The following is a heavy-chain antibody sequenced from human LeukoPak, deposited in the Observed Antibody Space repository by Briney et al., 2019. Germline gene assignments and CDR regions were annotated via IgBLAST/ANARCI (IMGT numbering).Heavy chain of an antibody. V-gene: IGHV1-69*13. CDR2: IIPIFGTA. J-gene: IGHJ4*02. CDR3: ARLYYDFWSGYRYYFYY. Sequence: ASVKVSCKASGGTFSSYAISWVRQAPGQGLEWKGGIIPIFGTANYAQKFQGRVTITADESTSTAYMELSSLRSEDTAVYYCARLYYDFWSGYRYYFYYWGQGTLVTVSS. CDR1: GGTFSSYA. D-gene: IGHD3-3*01.